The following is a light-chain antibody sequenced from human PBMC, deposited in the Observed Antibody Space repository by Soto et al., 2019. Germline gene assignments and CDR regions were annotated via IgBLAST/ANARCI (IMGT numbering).Light chain of an antibody. CDR1: SSDVGAYKY. V-gene: IGLV2-23*02. J-gene: IGLJ2*01. CDR3: CSYAGSETLI. CDR2: EVS. Sequence: QSVLTQPASVSGSPGQSITISCTGTSSDVGAYKYVYWYQQQPDKAPRLMIYEVSNRPSGVSSRFSGSKSGNTASLTISGLQADDEGDYYCCSYAGSETLIFGGGTKVTVL.